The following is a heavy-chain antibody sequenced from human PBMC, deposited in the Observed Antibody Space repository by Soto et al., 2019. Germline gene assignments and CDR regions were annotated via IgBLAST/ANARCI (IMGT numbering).Heavy chain of an antibody. J-gene: IGHJ6*02. D-gene: IGHD6-13*01. V-gene: IGHV4-39*01. Sequence: QLQLQESGPGLVKPSETLSLTCTVSGGSISSSSYYWGWIRQPPGKGLVWIGSIYYSGSTYYNPSLKSRVTISVDTSKTQFSLKLSSVTAADTAVYYCASQQLVPYYNGMDVWGQGTTVTVSS. CDR2: IYYSGST. CDR3: ASQQLVPYYNGMDV. CDR1: GGSISSSSYY.